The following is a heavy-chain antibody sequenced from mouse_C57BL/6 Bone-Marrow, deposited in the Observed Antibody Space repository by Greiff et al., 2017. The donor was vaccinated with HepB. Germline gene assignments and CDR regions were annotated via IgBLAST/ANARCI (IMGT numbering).Heavy chain of an antibody. Sequence: EVKLMESGAELVRPGASVKLSCTASGFNIKDDYMHWVKQRPEQGLEWIGWIDPENGDTEYASKFQGKATITADTSSNTAYLQLSSLTSEDTAVYYCTEFSRFDYWGQGTTLTVSS. CDR2: IDPENGDT. CDR3: TEFSRFDY. J-gene: IGHJ2*01. CDR1: GFNIKDDY. V-gene: IGHV14-4*01.